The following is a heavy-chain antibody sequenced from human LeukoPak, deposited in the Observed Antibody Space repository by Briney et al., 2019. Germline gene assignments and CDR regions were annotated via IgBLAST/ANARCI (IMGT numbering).Heavy chain of an antibody. Sequence: GGSLRLSCAASGFTFSSYAMHWVRQAPGKGLEWVTVISYDGSNKWYADSVKGRFTISRDNSKNTLYLQMNSLRAEDTAVYYCGKVVGYSGYDSIDYWGQGTLVTVSS. J-gene: IGHJ4*02. CDR2: ISYDGSNK. CDR3: GKVVGYSGYDSIDY. V-gene: IGHV3-30-3*01. D-gene: IGHD5-12*01. CDR1: GFTFSSYA.